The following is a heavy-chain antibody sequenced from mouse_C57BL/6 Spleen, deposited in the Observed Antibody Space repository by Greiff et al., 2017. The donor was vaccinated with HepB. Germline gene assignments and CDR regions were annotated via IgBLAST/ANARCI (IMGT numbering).Heavy chain of an antibody. CDR3: ARDYYGSSYGAY. J-gene: IGHJ3*01. D-gene: IGHD1-1*01. CDR1: GYTFTSYW. CDR2: IDPSDSYT. V-gene: IGHV1-59*01. Sequence: QVQLKQPGAELVRPGTSVKLSCKASGYTFTSYWMHWVKQRPGQGLEWIGVIDPSDSYTNYNQKFKGKATLTVDTSSSTAYMQLSSLTSEDSAVYDCARDYYGSSYGAYWGQGTLVTVSA.